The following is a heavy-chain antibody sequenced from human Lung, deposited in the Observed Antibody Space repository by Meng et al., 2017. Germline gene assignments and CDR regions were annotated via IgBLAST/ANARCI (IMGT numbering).Heavy chain of an antibody. CDR3: ARGPTTMAHDFDY. V-gene: IGHV4-34*01. Sequence: QVQLKQWGAGLLKPSETLSLTCVGSGWSFSDYYWSWIRQPPGKGLEWIGEINHSGSTNYNPSLESRATISVDTSQNNLSLKLSSVTAADSAVYYCARGPTTMAHDFDYWGQGTLVTVSS. CDR2: INHSGST. CDR1: GWSFSDYY. D-gene: IGHD4-11*01. J-gene: IGHJ4*02.